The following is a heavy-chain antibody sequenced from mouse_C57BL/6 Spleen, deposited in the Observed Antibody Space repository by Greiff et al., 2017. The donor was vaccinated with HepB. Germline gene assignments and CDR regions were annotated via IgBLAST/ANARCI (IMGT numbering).Heavy chain of an antibody. CDR2: INPGSGGT. Sequence: VQLQQSGAELVRPGTSVKVSCKASGYAFTNYLIEWVKQRPGQGLEWIGVINPGSGGTNYNEKFKGQATLTADKSSSTAYMQLSSLTSEDSAVYFCAREDYGSSLAYWGQGTLVTVSA. D-gene: IGHD1-1*01. CDR3: AREDYGSSLAY. J-gene: IGHJ3*01. V-gene: IGHV1-54*01. CDR1: GYAFTNYL.